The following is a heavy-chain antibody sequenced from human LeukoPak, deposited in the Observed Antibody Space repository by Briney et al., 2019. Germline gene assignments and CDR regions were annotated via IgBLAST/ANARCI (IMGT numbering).Heavy chain of an antibody. V-gene: IGHV4-61*02. Sequence: SETLSLTCTVSGGSISSGSYYWSWIRQPAGKGLEWIGRIYTSGSTNYNPSLKSRVTISVDTSKNQFSLKLSSVTAADTAVYYCARAPLLWFGELLGVYNWFDPWGQGTLVTVSS. CDR3: ARAPLLWFGELLGVYNWFDP. CDR1: GGSISSGSYY. CDR2: IYTSGST. J-gene: IGHJ5*02. D-gene: IGHD3-10*01.